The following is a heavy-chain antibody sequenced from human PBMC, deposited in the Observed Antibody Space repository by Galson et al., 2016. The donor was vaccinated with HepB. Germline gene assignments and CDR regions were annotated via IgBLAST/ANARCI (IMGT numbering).Heavy chain of an antibody. Sequence: QSGAEVKKPGDSLKISCEAIGYTFAYHWIGWVRQMPGKGLAWMGIIYPGDSDTRYSPSFQDQVTISADTSIITAYLQWSSLKASDTAMYYCARLEYCTGGISFSDAFDIWCQGTMATVFS. CDR1: GYTFAYHW. CDR2: IYPGDSDT. D-gene: IGHD2-8*02. J-gene: IGHJ3*02. CDR3: ARLEYCTGGISFSDAFDI. V-gene: IGHV5-51*01.